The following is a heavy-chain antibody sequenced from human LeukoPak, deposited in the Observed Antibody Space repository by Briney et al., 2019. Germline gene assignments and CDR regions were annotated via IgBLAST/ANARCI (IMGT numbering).Heavy chain of an antibody. CDR3: AKDRHAPGRYCSSTSCFPFDS. CDR2: ITGSGGST. V-gene: IGHV3-23*01. Sequence: GGSLRLSCAASGFTFSSYAMSWVRQAPGKGLEWVPAITGSGGSTYYADSVKGRFTISRDNSKNTLYPQMNSLRAEDTAVYHCAKDRHAPGRYCSSTSCFPFDSWGQGTLVTVSS. CDR1: GFTFSSYA. J-gene: IGHJ5*01. D-gene: IGHD2-2*01.